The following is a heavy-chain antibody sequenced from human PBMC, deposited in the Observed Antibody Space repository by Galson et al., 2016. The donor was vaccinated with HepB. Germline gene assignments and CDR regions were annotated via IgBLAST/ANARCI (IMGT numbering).Heavy chain of an antibody. D-gene: IGHD3-10*01. CDR3: AKDTNLYYGSGSYPLFQN. CDR2: ISWNSANI. V-gene: IGHV3-9*01. J-gene: IGHJ4*02. CDR1: GFTFDDHA. Sequence: SLRLSCAVSGFTFDDHAMHWVRQAPGKGLEWVSGISWNSANIGYADSVEGRFTISRDNAKNSLHLQMNSLRAEDTALYYCAKDTNLYYGSGSYPLFQNLGQGTMVTFSS.